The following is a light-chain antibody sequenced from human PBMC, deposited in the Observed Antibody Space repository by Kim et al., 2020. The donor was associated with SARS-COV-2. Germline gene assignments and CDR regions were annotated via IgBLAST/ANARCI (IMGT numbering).Light chain of an antibody. V-gene: IGKV1-39*01. CDR3: QQTYGTPVT. CDR1: QTISSF. Sequence: SASVGDRVTITCRASQTISSFLIWYQQKPGKAPKPLIYAASILQSGVPSRFRGSGSGTDFTLTISSVERDDFATYYCQQTYGTPVTFGQGTKLEI. CDR2: AAS. J-gene: IGKJ2*01.